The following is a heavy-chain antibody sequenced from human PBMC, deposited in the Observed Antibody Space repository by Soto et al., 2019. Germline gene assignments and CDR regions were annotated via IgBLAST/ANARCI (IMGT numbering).Heavy chain of an antibody. J-gene: IGHJ4*02. CDR3: ARCPGQMAGTGGEFDY. Sequence: GASVKVSCKASGGTFSSYAISWVRQAPGQGLEWMGGIIPIFGTATYAQKFQGRVTITADESTSTAYMELSSLRSEDTAVYYCARCPGQMAGTGGEFDYWGQGTLVTVSS. CDR1: GGTFSSYA. CDR2: IIPIFGTA. V-gene: IGHV1-69*13. D-gene: IGHD6-19*01.